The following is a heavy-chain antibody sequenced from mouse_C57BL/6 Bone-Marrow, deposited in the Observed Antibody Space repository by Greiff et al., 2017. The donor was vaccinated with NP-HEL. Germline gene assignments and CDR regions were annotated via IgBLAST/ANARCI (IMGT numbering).Heavy chain of an antibody. CDR3: ARDRIDGSSFYAMDY. D-gene: IGHD1-1*01. CDR1: GFTFSSYA. V-gene: IGHV5-4*01. CDR2: ISDGGSYT. J-gene: IGHJ4*01. Sequence: EVKLEESGGGLVKPGGSLKLSCAASGFTFSSYAMSWVRQTPEKRLEWVATISDGGSYTYYPDNVKGRFTISRDNAKNNLYLQMSHLKSEDTAMYYCARDRIDGSSFYAMDYWGQGTSVTVSS.